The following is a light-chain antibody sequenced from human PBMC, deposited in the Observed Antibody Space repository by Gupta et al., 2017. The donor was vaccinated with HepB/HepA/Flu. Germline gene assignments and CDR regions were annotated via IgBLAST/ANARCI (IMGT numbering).Light chain of an antibody. CDR1: KLGNNY. V-gene: IGLV3-1*01. J-gene: IGLJ2*01. CDR3: QAWDSTTVI. CDR2: EDN. Sequence: SYDLTQPPSVSVSPGQTASIPCSGSKLGNNYVCWYQQKPGQSPVLVIFEDNKRPSGIPERFSGSNSRNTATLTISGTQTIDEADYYCQAWDSTTVIFGVGTRLSVL.